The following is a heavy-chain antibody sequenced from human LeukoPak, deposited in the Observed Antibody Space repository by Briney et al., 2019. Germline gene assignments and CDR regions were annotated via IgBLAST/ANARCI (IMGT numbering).Heavy chain of an antibody. J-gene: IGHJ4*02. V-gene: IGHV5-51*01. CDR1: GYTFTSYW. CDR3: ARLTWDVTVTRGHYFDY. D-gene: IGHD4-11*01. Sequence: GESLKISCKGSGYTFTSYWIGWVRQMPGKGLEWMGIIYPDDSDTRYSPSFQGQVTISADKSISTAYLQWSSLKASDTAMYYCARLTWDVTVTRGHYFDYWGQGTLVTVSS. CDR2: IYPDDSDT.